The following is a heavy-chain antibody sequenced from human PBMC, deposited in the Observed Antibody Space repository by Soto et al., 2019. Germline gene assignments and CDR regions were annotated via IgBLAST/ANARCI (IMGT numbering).Heavy chain of an antibody. CDR3: ARSQGSSTSLEIYYYYYYGMDV. V-gene: IGHV1-69*01. CDR1: GGTFSSDA. CDR2: IIPISDTT. J-gene: IGHJ6*02. D-gene: IGHD2-2*01. Sequence: QVQLVQSGAEVKKPGSSVKVSCKASGGTFSSDAISWVRQAPGQGLEWMGGIIPISDTTNYAQKFRGRVTITADESTSTAYMELSSLRSEDTAVYYCARSQGSSTSLEIYYYYYYGMDVWGQGTTVTVSS.